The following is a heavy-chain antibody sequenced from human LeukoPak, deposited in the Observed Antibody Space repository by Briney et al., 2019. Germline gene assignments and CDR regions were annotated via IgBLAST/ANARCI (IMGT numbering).Heavy chain of an antibody. CDR2: VNLQGST. Sequence: SETLSLTCGVSGGSITSTNYWTWVRQPPGKGLEWIGEVNLQGSTNYNPSLMGRVAISVDMSENHISPQLTSVTAADTAVYYCARGGGPYRPLDYSGQGTLVTVSS. J-gene: IGHJ4*02. CDR1: GGSITSTNY. CDR3: ARGGGPYRPLDY. V-gene: IGHV4-4*02.